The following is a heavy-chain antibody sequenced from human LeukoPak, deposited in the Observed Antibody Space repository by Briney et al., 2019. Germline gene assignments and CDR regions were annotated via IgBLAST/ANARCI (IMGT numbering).Heavy chain of an antibody. D-gene: IGHD6-19*01. CDR3: ARVYSSGWYVLYYFDY. CDR2: ISAYNGNT. J-gene: IGHJ4*02. CDR1: GYTFTGYY. V-gene: IGHV1-18*04. Sequence: ASVKVSCKASGYTFTGYYMHWVRQAPGQGLEWMGWISAYNGNTNYAQKLQGRVTMTTDTSTSTAYMELRSLRSDDTAVYYCARVYSSGWYVLYYFDYWGQGTLVTVSS.